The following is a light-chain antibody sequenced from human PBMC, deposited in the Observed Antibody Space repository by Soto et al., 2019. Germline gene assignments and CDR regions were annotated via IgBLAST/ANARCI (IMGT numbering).Light chain of an antibody. CDR1: QSVRSTS. CDR2: GAS. Sequence: DIVLTQSPGTLSLSPGERATLSCRASQSVRSTSLAWYQQKPGQAPRLLIYGASNRATGIPGRFSGSGSGTDFTLIINSLEPEDFAVYYCQQYGGSPDTFGQGTRLEI. CDR3: QQYGGSPDT. J-gene: IGKJ2*01. V-gene: IGKV3-20*01.